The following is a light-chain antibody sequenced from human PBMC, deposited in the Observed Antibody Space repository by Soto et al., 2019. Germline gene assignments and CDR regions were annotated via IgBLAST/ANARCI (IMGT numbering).Light chain of an antibody. V-gene: IGLV4-69*01. Sequence: QPVLTQSPSASASLGASVKLTCTLSSGHSNYAIAWHQQQPEKGPRSLMKLNRDGSHSKGDGVPNRFSGASSGAERYLTISGLQSEDGADYYCQAWGTGIVIFGGGTKVTVL. CDR1: SGHSNYA. CDR2: LNRDGSH. J-gene: IGLJ2*01. CDR3: QAWGTGIVI.